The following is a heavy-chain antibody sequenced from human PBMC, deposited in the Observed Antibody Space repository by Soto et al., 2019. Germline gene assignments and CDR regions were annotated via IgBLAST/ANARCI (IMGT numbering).Heavy chain of an antibody. V-gene: IGHV3-23*01. CDR1: GFTFSNYA. Sequence: EVQLLESGGGLVQPGGSLRLSCAASGFTFSNYAMNWVRQAPGKGLEWVSVISDSGGSTYYADSVKGRFTISRDNSKSTLYLHMNSLTAEDTAVYYCAKDGFSGSGKYYFDYWGQGTLVTVSS. CDR3: AKDGFSGSGKYYFDY. J-gene: IGHJ4*02. CDR2: ISDSGGST. D-gene: IGHD3-10*01.